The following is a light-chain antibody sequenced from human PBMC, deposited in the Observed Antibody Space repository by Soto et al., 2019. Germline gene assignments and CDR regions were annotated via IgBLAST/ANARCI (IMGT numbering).Light chain of an antibody. V-gene: IGLV2-14*03. CDR2: DVS. Sequence: QSLLTQPASVSGSPGQSITSSCTGTSSDVGGYNYVSWYQHHPGKVPQLLIYDVSNRPSGVSNRFSGSKSGNTASLTISGLQAEDEADYYGYSYTSSNTYVFGTGTKVTVL. CDR3: YSYTSSNTYV. CDR1: SSDVGGYNY. J-gene: IGLJ1*01.